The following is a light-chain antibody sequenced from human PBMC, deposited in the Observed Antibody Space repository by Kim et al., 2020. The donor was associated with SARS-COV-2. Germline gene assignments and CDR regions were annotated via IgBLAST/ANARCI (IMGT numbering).Light chain of an antibody. CDR1: QDISRY. Sequence: DIQMTQSPSSLSASVGDRVTITCRASQDISRYLNWDQQKPGKAPKLLIYTASSLQSGVPSRFTGSGSETDFTLTMSSLQPEDFATYYCLRSYSASPGFGQGAQVDIK. J-gene: IGKJ1*01. V-gene: IGKV1-39*01. CDR3: LRSYSASPG. CDR2: TAS.